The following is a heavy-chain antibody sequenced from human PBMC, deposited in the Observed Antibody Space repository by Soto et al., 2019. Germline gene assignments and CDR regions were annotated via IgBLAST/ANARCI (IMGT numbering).Heavy chain of an antibody. J-gene: IGHJ6*03. CDR3: ARHVAIAAHTYYYYYYMDV. CDR1: GGSISSSSYY. V-gene: IGHV4-39*01. Sequence: LPETLSLTCTVSGGSISSSSYYWGWIRQPPGKGLEWIGSIYYSGSTYYNPSLKSRVTISVDTSKNQFSLKLSSVTAADTAVYYCARHVAIAAHTYYYYYYMDVWGKGTTVTVSS. D-gene: IGHD6-6*01. CDR2: IYYSGST.